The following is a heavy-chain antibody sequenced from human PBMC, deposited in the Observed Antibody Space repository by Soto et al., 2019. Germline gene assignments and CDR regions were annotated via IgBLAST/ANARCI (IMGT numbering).Heavy chain of an antibody. CDR2: MYHSGVT. CDR3: AKGKEAMDV. V-gene: IGHV4-4*02. J-gene: IGHJ6*04. CDR1: GSSLTSPTW. Sequence: PSVSLSLTYAVSGSSLTSPTWWTWVRQSPGKGLEWIGEMYHSGVTSYNPSLGRRVTMSVDKSRNQFSLRLNSVSAADTAVYYCAKGKEAMDVWGKGTRVT.